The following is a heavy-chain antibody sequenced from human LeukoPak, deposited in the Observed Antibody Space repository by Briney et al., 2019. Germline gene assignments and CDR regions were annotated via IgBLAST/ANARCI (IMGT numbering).Heavy chain of an antibody. CDR3: ARDIAPSGSWWFDT. CDR1: GYTFNDYF. J-gene: IGHJ5*02. D-gene: IGHD6-13*01. CDR2: INPNGGET. Sequence: GATVKVSCKASGYTFNDYFIHWLRQAPGQGLEWMGWINPNGGETNYPQKFQGRVTMTRDTSISTADMELRWLTSDDTTMYYCARDIAPSGSWWFDTWGQGTPVTVSS. V-gene: IGHV1-2*02.